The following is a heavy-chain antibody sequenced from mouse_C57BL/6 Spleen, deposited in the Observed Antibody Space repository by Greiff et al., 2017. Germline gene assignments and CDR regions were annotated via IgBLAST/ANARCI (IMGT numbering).Heavy chain of an antibody. Sequence: QVQLQQSGAELVRPGASVTLSCKASGYTFTDYEMHWVKQTPVHSLEWIGALDPATGGTAYNQKFTGKAILTADKSSSTAYMELRSLTSEDSAVYYCTSSALGRRWYFDVWGTGTTVTVSS. V-gene: IGHV1-15*01. J-gene: IGHJ1*03. CDR2: LDPATGGT. D-gene: IGHD4-1*01. CDR1: GYTFTDYE. CDR3: TSSALGRRWYFDV.